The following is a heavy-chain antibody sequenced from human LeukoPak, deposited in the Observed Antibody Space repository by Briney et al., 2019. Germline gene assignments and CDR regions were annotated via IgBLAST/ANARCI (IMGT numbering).Heavy chain of an antibody. J-gene: IGHJ5*02. CDR2: IYYSGST. V-gene: IGHV4-59*01. CDR3: ARDTYSDIVVVPAAMHWWFDP. CDR1: GGSISSYY. Sequence: SETLSLTCTVSGGSISSYYWSWIRQPPGKGLEWIGYIYYSGSTNYNPSLKSRVTISVDTSKNQFSLKLSSVTAADTAVYYCARDTYSDIVVVPAAMHWWFDPWGQGTLVTVSS. D-gene: IGHD2-2*01.